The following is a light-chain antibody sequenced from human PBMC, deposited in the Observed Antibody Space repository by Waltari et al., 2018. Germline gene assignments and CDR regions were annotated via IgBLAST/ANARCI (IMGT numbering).Light chain of an antibody. Sequence: QSALTQPASVSGSPGQSITISCTGTSSDVGGYNYVSWYQQPPGKAPKLMIYDVSNRPSRVSNRFSGSKSGNTASLTISGLQAEDEADYYCSSYTSSSTLDVFGTGTKVTVL. CDR3: SSYTSSSTLDV. J-gene: IGLJ1*01. CDR1: SSDVGGYNY. V-gene: IGLV2-14*03. CDR2: DVS.